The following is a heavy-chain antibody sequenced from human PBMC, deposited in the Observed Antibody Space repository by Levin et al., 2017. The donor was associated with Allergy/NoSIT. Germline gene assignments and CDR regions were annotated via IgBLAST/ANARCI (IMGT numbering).Heavy chain of an antibody. CDR2: IKKDGSVR. CDR3: ARDACSKGDV. V-gene: IGHV3-7*01. Sequence: GGSLRLSCVGSGFTLTPYWMSWVRQAPGKGLEWVANIKKDGSVRNYVGSVRGRFTISRDNTKNSLFLQMNSLTAEDTAVYYCARDACSKGDVWGQGTTVTVSS. D-gene: IGHD2-2*01. CDR1: GFTLTPYW. J-gene: IGHJ6*02.